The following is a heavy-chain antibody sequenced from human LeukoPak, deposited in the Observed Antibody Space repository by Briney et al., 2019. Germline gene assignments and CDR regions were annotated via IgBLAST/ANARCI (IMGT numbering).Heavy chain of an antibody. CDR1: GFTFTNYA. Sequence: GGSLRLSCAASGFTFTNYAMSWVRQAPGKGVEWVSVIYSGGSTYYADSVKGRFTISRDNSKNTLYLQMNSLRAEDTAMYYCARAIWGDGYNRPYFDYWGQGTLVTVSS. V-gene: IGHV3-66*01. J-gene: IGHJ4*02. CDR2: IYSGGST. D-gene: IGHD5-24*01. CDR3: ARAIWGDGYNRPYFDY.